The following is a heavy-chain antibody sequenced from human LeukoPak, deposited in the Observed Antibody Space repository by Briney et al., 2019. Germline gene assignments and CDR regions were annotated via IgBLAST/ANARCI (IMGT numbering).Heavy chain of an antibody. Sequence: GGSLRLSCAASGFTFSSYAMSWVRQAPGKGLEWVSAISGSGGSTYYADSVKGRFTISRDNSKNTLYLQMNSLRAEDTAVYYCARKHCSRTSCYLDYWGQGTLVTVSS. CDR2: ISGSGGST. V-gene: IGHV3-23*01. CDR3: ARKHCSRTSCYLDY. J-gene: IGHJ4*02. CDR1: GFTFSSYA. D-gene: IGHD2-2*01.